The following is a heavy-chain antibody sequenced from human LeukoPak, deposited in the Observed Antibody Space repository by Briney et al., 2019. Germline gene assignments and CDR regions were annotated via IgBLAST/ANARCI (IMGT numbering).Heavy chain of an antibody. CDR2: ISAYNGNT. V-gene: IGHV1-18*01. CDR3: ARDSSSGWPDWFDP. J-gene: IGHJ5*02. CDR1: GYTFTSYG. D-gene: IGHD6-19*01. Sequence: ASVTVSFKASGYTFTSYGISWVRQAPGQGLEWMGWISAYNGNTNYAQKLQGRVTMTTDTSTSTAYMKLRSLRSDDTAVYYCARDSSSGWPDWFDPWGQGTLVTVSS.